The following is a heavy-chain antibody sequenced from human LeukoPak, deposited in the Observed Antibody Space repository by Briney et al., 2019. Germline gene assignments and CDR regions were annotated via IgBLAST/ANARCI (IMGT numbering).Heavy chain of an antibody. V-gene: IGHV3-33*01. Sequence: GGSLRLSCAASGFTFSSYGMHWVRQAPGKGLEWVAVIWYDGSNKYYADSVKGRFTISRDNSKNTLYLQMNSLRAEDTAVYYCARETYSSSSGLGYWGQGTLVTVSS. D-gene: IGHD6-6*01. CDR1: GFTFSSYG. CDR2: IWYDGSNK. CDR3: ARETYSSSSGLGY. J-gene: IGHJ4*02.